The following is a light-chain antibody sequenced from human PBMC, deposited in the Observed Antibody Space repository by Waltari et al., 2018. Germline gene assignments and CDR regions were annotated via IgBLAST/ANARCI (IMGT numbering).Light chain of an antibody. CDR3: QHYVRLPAA. CDR2: GAS. Sequence: EILLTQSPGTLSLSPGERATLSCRASQSVTGALAWDQQKPGQAPRLLIYGASNRATGSPDRFSGSGSRTDFSLTISRLEPEDFAVYYCQHYVRLPAAFGQGTKVEIK. V-gene: IGKV3-20*01. CDR1: QSVTGAL. J-gene: IGKJ1*01.